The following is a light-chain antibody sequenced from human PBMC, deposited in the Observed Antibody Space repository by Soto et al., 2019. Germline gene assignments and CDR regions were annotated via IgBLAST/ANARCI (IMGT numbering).Light chain of an antibody. CDR2: KAS. Sequence: DIRMTQSPSSLSASVGDTVTITCRASQSISSWLAWYQQKPGKAPKLLIYKASSLESGVPSRFSGSGSGTEYTLTISSLQPDDFATYYCQHYNSYSEAFGQGTKVDIK. CDR1: QSISSW. V-gene: IGKV1-5*03. CDR3: QHYNSYSEA. J-gene: IGKJ1*01.